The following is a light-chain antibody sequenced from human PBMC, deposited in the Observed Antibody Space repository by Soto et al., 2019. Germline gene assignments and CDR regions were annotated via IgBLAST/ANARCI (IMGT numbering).Light chain of an antibody. CDR3: HSYDSSAHWV. V-gene: IGLV6-57*04. CDR1: GGSIANNY. J-gene: IGLJ3*02. Sequence: NFMLTQPHSVSESPGKTVTISCTRSGGSIANNYVQWYQQRPGSAPTPVIFQDNERPSGVPDRFSGSIDSSSNSASLTISGLRTEDEADYYCHSYDSSAHWVFGGGTQLT. CDR2: QDN.